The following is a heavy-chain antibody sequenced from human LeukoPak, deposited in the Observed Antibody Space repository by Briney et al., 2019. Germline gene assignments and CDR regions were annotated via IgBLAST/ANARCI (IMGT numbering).Heavy chain of an antibody. D-gene: IGHD3-10*01. CDR1: GFTFSSYA. J-gene: IGHJ6*02. CDR2: ISGDGGST. V-gene: IGHV3-43*02. Sequence: GGSLRLSCAASGFTFSSYAMSWVRQAPGKGLEWVSLISGDGGSTYYADSVKGRFTISRDNSKNSLYLQMNSLRTEDTALYYCAKDSIRTRYYGMDVWGQGTTVTVSS. CDR3: AKDSIRTRYYGMDV.